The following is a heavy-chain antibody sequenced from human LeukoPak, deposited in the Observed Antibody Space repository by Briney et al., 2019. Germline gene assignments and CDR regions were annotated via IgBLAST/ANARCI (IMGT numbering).Heavy chain of an antibody. CDR2: INAGKGNT. J-gene: IGHJ4*02. CDR3: ARDPHPNYYGSGSFVY. Sequence: ASVKVSCKASGYTFTSYAMHWVRQAPGQRLEWMGWINAGKGNTKYSQKFQGRVTITRDTSASTAYMELSSLRSEDTAVYYCARDPHPNYYGSGSFVYWGQGTLVTVSS. CDR1: GYTFTSYA. D-gene: IGHD3-10*01. V-gene: IGHV1-3*01.